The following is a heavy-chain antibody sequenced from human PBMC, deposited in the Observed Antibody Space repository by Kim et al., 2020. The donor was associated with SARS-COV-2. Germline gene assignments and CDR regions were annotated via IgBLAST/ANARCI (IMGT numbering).Heavy chain of an antibody. CDR3: AMSGSGSYFNWFDP. V-gene: IGHV3-30-3*01. CDR2: ISYDGSNK. Sequence: GGSLRLSCAASGFTFSSYAMHWVRQAPGKGLEWVAVISYDGSNKYYADSVKGRFTISSDNSKNTLYLQMNSLRAEDTAVYYCAMSGSGSYFNWFDPWGQGTLVTVSS. D-gene: IGHD3-10*01. CDR1: GFTFSSYA. J-gene: IGHJ5*02.